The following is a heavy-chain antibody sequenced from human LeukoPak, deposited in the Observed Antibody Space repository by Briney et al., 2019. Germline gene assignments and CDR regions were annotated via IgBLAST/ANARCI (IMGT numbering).Heavy chain of an antibody. CDR3: ARSGIAAAGSSYYYYGMDV. Sequence: GGSLRLSCAASGFTFSSYSMNWVRQAPGKGLEWVSSISSSSSYIYYADSVKGRFTISRDNAKNSLYLQMDSLRAEDTAVYYCARSGIAAAGSSYYYYGMDVWGQGTTVTVSS. J-gene: IGHJ6*02. V-gene: IGHV3-21*01. CDR1: GFTFSSYS. D-gene: IGHD6-13*01. CDR2: ISSSSSYI.